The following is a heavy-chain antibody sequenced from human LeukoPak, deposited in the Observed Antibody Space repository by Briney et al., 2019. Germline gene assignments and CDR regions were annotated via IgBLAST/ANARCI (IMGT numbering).Heavy chain of an antibody. CDR3: ARGPHNRGGRFSWFDP. CDR2: ISADGGAT. J-gene: IGHJ5*02. CDR1: RFDFTTYA. V-gene: IGHV3-23*01. D-gene: IGHD2-15*01. Sequence: SGGSLRLSCAAYRFDFTTYAMNWVRQAPGDRLEWVSGISADGGATYYVDSVEGRFTISRDNSKRTLYLQMNGLRAEDTAFYYCARGPHNRGGRFSWFDPWGQGTLVTVSS.